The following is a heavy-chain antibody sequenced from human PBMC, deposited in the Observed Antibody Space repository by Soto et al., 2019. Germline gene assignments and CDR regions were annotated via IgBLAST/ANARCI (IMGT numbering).Heavy chain of an antibody. D-gene: IGHD4-17*01. V-gene: IGHV4-30-4*01. CDR3: ASFAGDFGDWVFDS. CDR2: IYYNESA. J-gene: IGHJ4*02. CDR1: GGSLSSGDYY. Sequence: QVQLQESGPRLVKPSQTLSLTCTVSGGSLSSGDYYWSWIRQPPGKGLEWIGYIYYNESAYYNPSLKPRVTISAVPSKNQFSLKVTSVTAADTAVYYCASFAGDFGDWVFDSWGQGTLVTVTS.